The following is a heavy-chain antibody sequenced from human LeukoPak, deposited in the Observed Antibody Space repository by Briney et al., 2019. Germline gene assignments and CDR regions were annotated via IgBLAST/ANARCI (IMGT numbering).Heavy chain of an antibody. CDR3: AKEWGTAPFFYSSGWPIDY. J-gene: IGHJ4*02. V-gene: IGHV3-30*18. CDR1: GFTFSSYG. Sequence: PGGSLRLSCAASGFTFSSYGMHWVRQAPGKGLEWVAVISYDGSNKYYADSVKGRFTISRDNSKNTLYLQMNSLRAEDTAVYYCAKEWGTAPFFYSSGWPIDYWGQGTLVTVSS. D-gene: IGHD6-19*01. CDR2: ISYDGSNK.